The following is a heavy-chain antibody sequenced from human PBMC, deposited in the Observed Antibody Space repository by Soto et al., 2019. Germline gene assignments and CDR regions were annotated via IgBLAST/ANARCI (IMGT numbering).Heavy chain of an antibody. V-gene: IGHV2-5*02. CDR3: AHRRDSNNYDY. Sequence: GSGPTLVNPTQTLTLTCTFSGFSLSTSGLAVAWIRQPPGKALEWLALIYWDDDKRYSPSLKSRLTITKDTSKNQVVLIMTNMDPVDTATYYCAHRRDSNNYDYWGQGTLVTVSS. J-gene: IGHJ4*02. D-gene: IGHD7-27*01. CDR2: IYWDDDK. CDR1: GFSLSTSGLA.